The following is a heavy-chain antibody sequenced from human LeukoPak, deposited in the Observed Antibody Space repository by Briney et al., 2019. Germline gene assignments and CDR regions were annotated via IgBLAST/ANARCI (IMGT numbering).Heavy chain of an antibody. V-gene: IGHV3-30*02. Sequence: AGGSLRLSCAASGFTFSSYGMHWVRQAPGKGLEWVAFIRYDGNDKYYADSVKGRFTISRDTSRNTLYLQMNSLRAEDTAVYYCAKDLMRDRWFGESWGQGTLVTVSS. D-gene: IGHD3-10*01. CDR1: GFTFSSYG. CDR2: IRYDGNDK. CDR3: AKDLMRDRWFGES. J-gene: IGHJ5*02.